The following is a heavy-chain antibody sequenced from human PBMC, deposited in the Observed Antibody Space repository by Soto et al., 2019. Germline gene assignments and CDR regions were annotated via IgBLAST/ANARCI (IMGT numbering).Heavy chain of an antibody. D-gene: IGHD6-13*01. J-gene: IGHJ6*03. V-gene: IGHV4-59*01. Sequence: QVQLQESGPGLVKPSETLSLTCTVSGGSISPYYWSWIRQPPGKGLEWIGYVYYSGNINYNPSLASRVTISVDTSRTRFSLNLTSETAADTAVYYCARKGAAAFYAHHYMDVWGRGTAVTVSS. CDR2: VYYSGNI. CDR3: ARKGAAAFYAHHYMDV. CDR1: GGSISPYY.